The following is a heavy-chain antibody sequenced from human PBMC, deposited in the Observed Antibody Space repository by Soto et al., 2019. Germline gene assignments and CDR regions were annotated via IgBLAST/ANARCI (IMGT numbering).Heavy chain of an antibody. Sequence: QVQLVQPGAVVTKPGASVKVSCKASGYTFTSYYMHWVRQAPGQRLEYMGIINPNGGTTHYAQKFQGRVTMTRDTSTSTLYMELSSLRSEDTAMYYCAAYTSGWPTPWNWGQGTLVTVSS. V-gene: IGHV1-46*01. CDR1: GYTFTSYY. CDR2: INPNGGTT. CDR3: AAYTSGWPTPWN. D-gene: IGHD6-19*01. J-gene: IGHJ4*02.